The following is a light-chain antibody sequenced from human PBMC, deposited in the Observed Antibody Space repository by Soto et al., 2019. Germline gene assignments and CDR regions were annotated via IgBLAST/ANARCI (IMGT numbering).Light chain of an antibody. J-gene: IGKJ1*01. V-gene: IGKV3-15*01. CDR2: GAS. CDR1: QSINSN. Sequence: EILMTQSPATLSVSPGERATLSCRASQSINSNLAWFHQKPGQAPRLLIYGASTRATGIPARFSGSGSGTDFTLTISSLQSEDFGIYYCHQYSYWPRTFGHGTKVDIK. CDR3: HQYSYWPRT.